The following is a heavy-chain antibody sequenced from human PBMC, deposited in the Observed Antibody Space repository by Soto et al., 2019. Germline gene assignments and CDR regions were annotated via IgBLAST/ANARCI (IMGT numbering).Heavy chain of an antibody. CDR2: INACNGNT. CDR3: ASGAVAGYNWFDX. J-gene: IGHJ5*02. CDR1: GYTFTSYA. Sequence: ASVKVSCKASGYTFTSYAMHWVRQAPGQRLEWMGWINACNGNTKYSQKFQGRVTITRETSARTAYMELSSMRSEDTAVYYCASGAVAGYNWFDXWGQGTLVPVSX. V-gene: IGHV1-3*01. D-gene: IGHD6-19*01.